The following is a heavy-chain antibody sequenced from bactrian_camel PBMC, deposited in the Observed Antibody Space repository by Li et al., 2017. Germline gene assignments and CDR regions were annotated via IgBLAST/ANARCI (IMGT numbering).Heavy chain of an antibody. V-gene: IGHV3S5*01. J-gene: IGHJ7*01. CDR1: GYDINSNC. Sequence: HVQLVESGGDSVEAGGSLRLSCAASGYDINSNCVGWFRQAPGKGLEWVSSIYTDGSGPYYAEFVKGRLTMSSDNAKKVLYLQLNSLKPEDTARYYCAKAISSGWYNIGYYYGMDYWGKGTQVTVS. CDR2: IYTDGSGP. D-gene: IGHD6*01.